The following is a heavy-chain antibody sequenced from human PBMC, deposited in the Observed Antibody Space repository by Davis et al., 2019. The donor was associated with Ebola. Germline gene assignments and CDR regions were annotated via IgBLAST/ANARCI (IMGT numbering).Heavy chain of an antibody. V-gene: IGHV1-8*01. CDR3: ARDSSGVVGANDFDY. Sequence: ASVKVSCKASGYTFTSHDINWVRQAPGQGLEWVGWMNPNSGNTGYAQKFQGRVTMTRNTSINTAYMELSSLRSEDTAVYFCARDSSGVVGANDFDYWGQGSLVTVSS. CDR2: MNPNSGNT. J-gene: IGHJ4*02. D-gene: IGHD1-26*01. CDR1: GYTFTSHD.